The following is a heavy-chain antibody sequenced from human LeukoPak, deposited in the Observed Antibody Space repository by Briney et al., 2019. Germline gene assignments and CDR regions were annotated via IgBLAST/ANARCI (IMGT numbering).Heavy chain of an antibody. D-gene: IGHD6-13*01. Sequence: SVMVSCKASGYTFTSYGISWVRQAPGQGLEWMGWISGHSGNTNYAQKLQGRVTMTTDTSTSTAYIELRSLRSDDTAICYCARDQGLYSSSWYTPWGQGTLVTVSS. V-gene: IGHV1-18*01. J-gene: IGHJ5*02. CDR2: ISGHSGNT. CDR1: GYTFTSYG. CDR3: ARDQGLYSSSWYTP.